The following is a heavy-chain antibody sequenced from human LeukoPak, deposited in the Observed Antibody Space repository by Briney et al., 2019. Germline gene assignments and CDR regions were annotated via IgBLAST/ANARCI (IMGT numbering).Heavy chain of an antibody. CDR3: ARDHRIAARVGYYYMDV. V-gene: IGHV3-20*04. J-gene: IGHJ6*03. D-gene: IGHD6-6*01. Sequence: TGGSLRLSCAASGFTFSSYAMSWVRQAPGKGLEWVSGINWNGGSTGYADSVKGRFTISRDNAKNSLYLQMNSLRAEDTALYYCARDHRIAARVGYYYMDVWGKGTTVTVSS. CDR1: GFTFSSYA. CDR2: INWNGGST.